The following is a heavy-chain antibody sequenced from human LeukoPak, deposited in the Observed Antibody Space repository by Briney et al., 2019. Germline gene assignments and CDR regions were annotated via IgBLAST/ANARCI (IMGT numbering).Heavy chain of an antibody. CDR3: ARDRDYYGSPERGYYFDY. CDR2: IKRDGSEK. D-gene: IGHD3-10*01. CDR1: GFTFSSYW. J-gene: IGHJ4*02. Sequence: GGSLRLSCAASGFTFSSYWMSWVRQAPGKGLEWVANIKRDGSEKYYVDSVKGRFTISRDNAKNSLYLQMNSLRAEDTAVYYCARDRDYYGSPERGYYFDYWGQGTLVTVSS. V-gene: IGHV3-7*03.